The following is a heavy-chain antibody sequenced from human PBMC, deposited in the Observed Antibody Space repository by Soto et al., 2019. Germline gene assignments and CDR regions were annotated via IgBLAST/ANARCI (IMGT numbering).Heavy chain of an antibody. Sequence: SETLSLTCTVSGGSISSYYWSWIRQPPGKGLEWIGYIYYSGSTNYNPSLKSRVTISVDTSKNQFSLKLSSVAAADTAVYYCARLQNYYYYMDVWGKGTTVTVSS. CDR1: GGSISSYY. J-gene: IGHJ6*03. CDR2: IYYSGST. V-gene: IGHV4-59*08. CDR3: ARLQNYYYYMDV.